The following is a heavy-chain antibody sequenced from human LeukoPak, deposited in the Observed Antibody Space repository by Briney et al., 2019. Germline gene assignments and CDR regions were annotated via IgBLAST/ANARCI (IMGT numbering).Heavy chain of an antibody. CDR2: ISGSGGST. D-gene: IGHD3-9*01. CDR3: AKGLRYFDWLLDY. J-gene: IGHJ4*02. CDR1: GFTFSSYA. Sequence: PGGSLRLSCAASGFTFSSYAMSWVRQAPGKGLEWVSAISGSGGSTYYADSVKGRFTISRDNSKNTLYLQMNRLRAEDTAVYYCAKGLRYFDWLLDYWGQGTLVTVSS. V-gene: IGHV3-23*01.